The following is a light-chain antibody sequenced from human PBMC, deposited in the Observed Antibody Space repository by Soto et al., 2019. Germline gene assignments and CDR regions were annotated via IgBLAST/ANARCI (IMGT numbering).Light chain of an antibody. CDR1: QSVSSY. J-gene: IGKJ3*01. Sequence: ELVLTQSPATLSLSPGERATLSCRASQSVSSYLAWYQQTPGQAPRLLIYDASNRATGIPARFSGSGSGTDFTLTISSLEPEEFAVYYCQQRSNWPPRFTFGPGTKVDIK. CDR2: DAS. V-gene: IGKV3-11*01. CDR3: QQRSNWPPRFT.